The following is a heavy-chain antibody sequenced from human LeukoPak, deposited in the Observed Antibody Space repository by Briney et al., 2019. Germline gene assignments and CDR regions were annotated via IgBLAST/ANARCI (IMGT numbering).Heavy chain of an antibody. D-gene: IGHD1-7*01. V-gene: IGHV3-11*01. CDR3: PRDPRNYADYYVDH. CDR2: ISSSGSTR. Sequence: PGGSLRLSCAASGFTFSDYYMSWSRQAPGKGLEWGSYISSSGSTRYYADSVKGRFTISRDNAKKSLYLQIHSLRAADTAFYYSPRDPRNYADYYVDHWGQGTLVPV. J-gene: IGHJ4*02. CDR1: GFTFSDYY.